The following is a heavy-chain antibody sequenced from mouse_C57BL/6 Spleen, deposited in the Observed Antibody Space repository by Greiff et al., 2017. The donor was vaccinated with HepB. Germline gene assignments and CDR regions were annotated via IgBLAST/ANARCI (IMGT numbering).Heavy chain of an antibody. CDR3: ARSGITTVVAYYAMDY. Sequence: QVQLQQSGAELARPGASVKLSCKASGYTFTSYGISWVKQRTGQGLEWIGEIYPRSGNTYYNEKFKGKATLTADKSSSTAYMELRSLTSEDSAVYFCARSGITTVVAYYAMDYWGQGTSVTVSS. V-gene: IGHV1-81*01. CDR2: IYPRSGNT. J-gene: IGHJ4*01. D-gene: IGHD1-1*01. CDR1: GYTFTSYG.